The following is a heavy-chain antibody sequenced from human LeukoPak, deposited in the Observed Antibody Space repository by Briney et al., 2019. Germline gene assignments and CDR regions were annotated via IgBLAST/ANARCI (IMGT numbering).Heavy chain of an antibody. CDR2: IRYDGSNK. V-gene: IGHV3-30*02. CDR1: GFTFSSYG. J-gene: IGHJ4*02. CDR3: ARGEEGSTSCYPFCSSGDY. D-gene: IGHD2-2*01. Sequence: PGGSLRLSCAASGFTFSSYGMHWVRQAPGKGLEWVAFIRYDGSNKYYADSVKGRFTISRDNSKNTLYLQMNSLRAEDTAVYYCARGEEGSTSCYPFCSSGDYWGQGTLVTVSS.